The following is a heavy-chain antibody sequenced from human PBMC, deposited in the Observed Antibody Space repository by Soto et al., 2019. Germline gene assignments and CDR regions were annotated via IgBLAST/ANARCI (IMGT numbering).Heavy chain of an antibody. D-gene: IGHD4-17*01. CDR2: IYYSGST. CDR3: ARDGGGDYGFDY. CDR1: GGSISSYY. Sequence: SETLSLTCTVSGGSISSYYWSWIRQPPGKGLEWIGYIYYSGSTNYNPSLKRRVTISVDTSKNQFSLKLSSVTAADTAVYYCARDGGGDYGFDYWGQGTLVTVSS. V-gene: IGHV4-59*01. J-gene: IGHJ4*02.